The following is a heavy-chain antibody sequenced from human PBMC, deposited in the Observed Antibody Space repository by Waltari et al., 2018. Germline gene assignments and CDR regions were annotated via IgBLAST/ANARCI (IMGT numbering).Heavy chain of an antibody. V-gene: IGHV4-59*01. CDR1: GGSISSYY. CDR2: IYYSGST. J-gene: IGHJ4*02. D-gene: IGHD3-16*02. CDR3: ARGGYDYIWGSYRYNDY. Sequence: QVQLQESGSGLVKPSETLSLTCTVSGGSISSYYWSWIRQPPGKGLEWIGYIYYSGSTNYNPSLKSRVTISVYTSKNQFSLKLSSVTAADTAVYYCARGGYDYIWGSYRYNDYWGQGTLVTVSS.